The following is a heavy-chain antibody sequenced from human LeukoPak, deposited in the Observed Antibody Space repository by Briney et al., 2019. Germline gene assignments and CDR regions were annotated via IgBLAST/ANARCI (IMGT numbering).Heavy chain of an antibody. D-gene: IGHD3-3*01. V-gene: IGHV1-8*01. CDR1: GYTFTGYD. CDR3: ARWKWTYYDFWSGYDTDY. J-gene: IGHJ4*02. CDR2: MNPNSGNT. Sequence: ASVKVSCKASGYTFTGYDINWVRQATGQGLEWMGWMNPNSGNTGYAQKFQGRVTMTRNTSISTAYMELSSLRSEDTAVYYCARWKWTYYDFWSGYDTDYWGQGTLVTVSS.